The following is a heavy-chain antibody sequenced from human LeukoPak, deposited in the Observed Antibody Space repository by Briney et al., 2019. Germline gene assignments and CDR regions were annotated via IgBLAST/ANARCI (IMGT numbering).Heavy chain of an antibody. V-gene: IGHV3-21*01. CDR1: GFTFSSYS. CDR2: ISSSSSYI. CDR3: ARIVGFSSETNWFDP. D-gene: IGHD3-10*01. Sequence: GGSLRLSCAASGFTFSSYSMNWVRQAPGKGLEWVSSISSSSSYIYYADSVKGRFTISRDNAKNSLYLQMNSLRAEDTAVYYCARIVGFSSETNWFDPWGQGTLVTVSS. J-gene: IGHJ5*02.